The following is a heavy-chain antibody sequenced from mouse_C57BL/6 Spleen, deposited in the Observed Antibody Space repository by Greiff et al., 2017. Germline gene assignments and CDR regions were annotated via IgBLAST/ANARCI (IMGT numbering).Heavy chain of an antibody. CDR2: IYPGDGDT. CDR1: GYAFSSSW. Sequence: VKLMESGPELVKPGASVKISCKASGYAFSSSWMNWVKQRPGKGLEWIGRIYPGDGDTNYNGKFKGKATLTADKSSSTAYMQLSSLTSEDSAVYFCAAGKSFYAMDYWGQGTSVTVSS. J-gene: IGHJ4*01. V-gene: IGHV1-82*01. D-gene: IGHD4-1*01. CDR3: AAGKSFYAMDY.